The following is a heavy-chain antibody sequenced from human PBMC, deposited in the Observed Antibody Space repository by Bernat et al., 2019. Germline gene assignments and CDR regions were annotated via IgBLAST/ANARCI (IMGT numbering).Heavy chain of an antibody. V-gene: IGHV3-33*08. CDR3: ARDQGYYGSGSYGMDV. Sequence: MQLVESGGDLVQPGGSLRVSCAASGFTFSSYGMHWVRQAPGKGLGWVAVIWYDGSNKYYADSVKGRFTISRDNSKNTLYLQMNSLRAEDTAVYYCARDQGYYGSGSYGMDVWGQGTTVTVSS. J-gene: IGHJ6*02. D-gene: IGHD3-10*01. CDR1: GFTFSSYG. CDR2: IWYDGSNK.